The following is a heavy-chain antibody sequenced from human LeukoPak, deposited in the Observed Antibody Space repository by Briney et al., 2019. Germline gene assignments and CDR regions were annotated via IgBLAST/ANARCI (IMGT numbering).Heavy chain of an antibody. CDR2: IYISGST. CDR1: GGSIGSGSYG. Sequence: SQTLSLTCTVSGGSIGSGSYGWSWIRQPAGNGLDWIGRIYISGSTNYNPSLKSPGTISVDTSKIQFCLKLTSVTAADTAVYYCVRVTTGGYYNCWGQGTMVTVSS. CDR3: VRVTTGGYYNC. J-gene: IGHJ4*02. V-gene: IGHV4-61*02. D-gene: IGHD3-22*01.